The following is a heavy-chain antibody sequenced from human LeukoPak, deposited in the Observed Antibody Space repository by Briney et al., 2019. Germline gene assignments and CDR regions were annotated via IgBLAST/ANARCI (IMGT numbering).Heavy chain of an antibody. CDR1: GYTFTSYG. CDR3: ARALISITIFGVVIRTPETEFDY. CDR2: ISAYNGNT. D-gene: IGHD3-3*01. J-gene: IGHJ4*02. Sequence: SVKVSCKASGYTFTSYGISWVRQAPGQGLEWMGWISAYNGNTNYAQKLQGRVTMTTDTSTRTAYMELRSLRSDDTAVYYCARALISITIFGVVIRTPETEFDYWGQGTLVTVSS. V-gene: IGHV1-18*01.